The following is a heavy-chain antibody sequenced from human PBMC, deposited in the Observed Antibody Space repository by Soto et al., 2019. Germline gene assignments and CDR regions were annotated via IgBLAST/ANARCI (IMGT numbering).Heavy chain of an antibody. J-gene: IGHJ4*02. D-gene: IGHD6-13*01. V-gene: IGHV1-18*01. CDR1: GYTFSSYG. CDR2: ISAYNGNT. Sequence: GASVKVSCKASGYTFSSYGISWVRQAPGQGLEWMGWISAYNGNTKYAQKLQGRVTMTTDTSASTAYMELRSLRTDDTAVYYCARDLGQQLFDYWGQGTLVTVSS. CDR3: ARDLGQQLFDY.